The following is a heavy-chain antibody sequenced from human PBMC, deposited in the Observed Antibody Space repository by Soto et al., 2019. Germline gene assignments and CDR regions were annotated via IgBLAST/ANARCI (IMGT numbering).Heavy chain of an antibody. CDR2: ISSSSSYI. V-gene: IGHV3-21*01. Sequence: GGSLRLSCAASGFTFSSYSMNWVRQAPGKGLEWVSSISSSSSYIYCADSVKGRFTISRDNAKNSLYLQMNSLRAEDTAVYYCAAYDFWSGYPVDYWGQGTLVTVSS. CDR1: GFTFSSYS. CDR3: AAYDFWSGYPVDY. D-gene: IGHD3-3*01. J-gene: IGHJ4*02.